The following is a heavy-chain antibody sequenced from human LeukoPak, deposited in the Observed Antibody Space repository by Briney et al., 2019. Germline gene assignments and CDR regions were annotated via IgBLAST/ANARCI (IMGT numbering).Heavy chain of an antibody. CDR3: ARDRGTWNDDGFDY. CDR1: GGSFSGYY. V-gene: IGHV4-34*01. CDR2: VYYGGNT. D-gene: IGHD1-1*01. Sequence: SETLSLTCAVYGGSFSGYYWSWIRQPPGKGPEWIGIVYYGGNTYYNPSLKSRVTISVDTSKNQFSLKLSSVTAADTAVYYCARDRGTWNDDGFDYWGQGTLVTVSS. J-gene: IGHJ4*02.